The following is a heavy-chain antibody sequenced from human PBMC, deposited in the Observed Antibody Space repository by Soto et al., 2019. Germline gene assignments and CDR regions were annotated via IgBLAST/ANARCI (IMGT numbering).Heavy chain of an antibody. D-gene: IGHD4-17*01. CDR2: ISYTGSA. Sequence: PSETLSLTCTVSGGSINYSYWTWIRQPPGKGLEWIGYISYTGSANYNASLKSRLTISVDTSKNQFSLKLSSVTAADTALYYCARVNYGDYYYGMDVWGQGATVTGSS. CDR1: GGSINYSY. J-gene: IGHJ6*02. CDR3: ARVNYGDYYYGMDV. V-gene: IGHV4-59*01.